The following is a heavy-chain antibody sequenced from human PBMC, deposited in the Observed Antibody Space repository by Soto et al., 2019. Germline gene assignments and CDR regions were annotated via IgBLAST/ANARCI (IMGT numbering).Heavy chain of an antibody. CDR3: ARGQEGVVATH. CDR1: GGSLSGYY. D-gene: IGHD5-12*01. J-gene: IGHJ4*02. CDR2: VKDGGHT. V-gene: IGHV4-34*01. Sequence: QVQLQQWGAGLLKPSETLSLNCAVTGGSLSGYYWSWIRQAPGKGLEWIGEVKDGGHTNYSPSLRGRVTXSXXTSNNQFSLRLNSVTAADTGVYYCARGQEGVVATHWDQGSLVTVSS.